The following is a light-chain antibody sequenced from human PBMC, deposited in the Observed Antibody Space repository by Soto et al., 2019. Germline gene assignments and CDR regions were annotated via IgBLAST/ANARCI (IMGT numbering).Light chain of an antibody. CDR3: QSYDIRRSGV. CDR2: GNS. CDR1: SSNIGAGYD. Sequence: QSVLTQPPSVSGAPGQRVTISCTGSSSNIGAGYDVHWYQQLPGTAPKLLIYGNSNRPSGVPDRFSGSKSGTSASLAITGLQAEDEADYCWQSYDIRRSGVFGGGTKLTVL. J-gene: IGLJ3*02. V-gene: IGLV1-40*01.